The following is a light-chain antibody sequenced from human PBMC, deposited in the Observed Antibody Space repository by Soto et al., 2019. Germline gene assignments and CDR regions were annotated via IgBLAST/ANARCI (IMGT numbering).Light chain of an antibody. CDR3: QQYNSYSWT. J-gene: IGKJ1*01. V-gene: IGKV1-5*03. Sequence: DIQMTQSPTSLSASVGERVTITCRANQSISSWLAWYQQKPGKATNLLIYKASSLQTGVPSRFSGRGSGTEFTLTISSLQTDDVTTYYFQQYNSYSWTLGQGTKLEIK. CDR1: QSISSW. CDR2: KAS.